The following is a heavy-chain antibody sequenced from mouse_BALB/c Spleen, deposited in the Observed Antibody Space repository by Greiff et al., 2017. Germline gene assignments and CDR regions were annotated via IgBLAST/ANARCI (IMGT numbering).Heavy chain of an antibody. CDR3: TRSGATMITSFAY. V-gene: IGHV1S127*01. CDR1: GYTFTSYW. CDR2: IDPSDSYT. J-gene: IGHJ3*01. Sequence: QVQLQQPGAELVKPGASVKMSCKASGYTFTSYWMHWVKQRPGQGLEWIGVIDPSDSYTSYNQKFKGKATLTVDTSSSTAYMQLSSLTSEDSAVYYCTRSGATMITSFAYWGQGTLVTVSA. D-gene: IGHD2-4*01.